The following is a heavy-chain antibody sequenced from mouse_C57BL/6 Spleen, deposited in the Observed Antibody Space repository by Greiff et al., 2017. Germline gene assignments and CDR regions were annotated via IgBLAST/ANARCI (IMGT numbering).Heavy chain of an antibody. CDR2: INPYNGGT. J-gene: IGHJ4*01. D-gene: IGHD2-5*01. CDR1: GYTFTDYY. V-gene: IGHV1-19*01. Sequence: VQLQQSGPVLVKPGASVKMSCKASGYTFTDYYLNWVKQSHGKSLEWIGVINPYNGGTSYNQKFKGKATLTVDKSSSTDYMELNSLRSEDSAVYYCARSGYSNPYYAMDYWGQGTSVTVSS. CDR3: ARSGYSNPYYAMDY.